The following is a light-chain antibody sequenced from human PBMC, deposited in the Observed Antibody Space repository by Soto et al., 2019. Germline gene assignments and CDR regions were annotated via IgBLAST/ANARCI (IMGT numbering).Light chain of an antibody. CDR1: SSDVGGYDY. Sequence: QSVLTQPPSASGSPGQSVTISCTGTSSDVGGYDYVSWYQQHPGKAPKLMIYEVSKRPSGVPDRFSGPKSGNTASLTVSGLQAEDEADYYCSSYAGSSTYVFGTGT. J-gene: IGLJ1*01. V-gene: IGLV2-8*01. CDR2: EVS. CDR3: SSYAGSSTYV.